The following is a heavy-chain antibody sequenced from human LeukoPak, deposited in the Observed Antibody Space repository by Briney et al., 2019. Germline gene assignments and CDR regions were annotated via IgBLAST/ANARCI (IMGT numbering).Heavy chain of an antibody. D-gene: IGHD5-24*01. CDR1: GGSMTNYY. J-gene: IGHJ6*03. V-gene: IGHV4-59*01. CDR3: ARGDVDSSYNWGGSYYHYYMDV. Sequence: PSETLSLTCTVSGGSMTNYYWTWIRQSPGKGLEWIGYVYYSGRTNYNPSLMSRITISVETSNNQFSLKLTSVTAADTAMYFCARGDVDSSYNWGGSYYHYYMDVWGKGTTVTVSS. CDR2: VYYSGRT.